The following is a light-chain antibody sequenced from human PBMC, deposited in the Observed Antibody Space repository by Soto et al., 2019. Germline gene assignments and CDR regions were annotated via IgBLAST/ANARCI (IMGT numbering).Light chain of an antibody. CDR1: QSISSG. CDR2: KES. V-gene: IGKV1-5*03. CDR3: QKYSSYPRT. J-gene: IGKJ1*01. Sequence: DIQMTQSPSTLSASVGDRVTITCRASQSISSGLAWYQQKPGKAPKLLIYKESSLESGVPSSFSGSRSGTEFTLTISSLQPDDFATYYCQKYSSYPRTFGQGTQVEIK.